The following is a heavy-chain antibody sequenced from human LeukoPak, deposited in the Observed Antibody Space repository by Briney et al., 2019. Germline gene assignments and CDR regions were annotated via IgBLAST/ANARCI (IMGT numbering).Heavy chain of an antibody. D-gene: IGHD3-22*01. Sequence: GGSLRLSCAASGFTFSSYSMNWVRQAPGKGLEGVSYISSSSSTIYYADSVKGRFTISRDNAKNSLYLQMNSLRAEDTAVYYCAGRAYYYDSSGYSLSDYWGQGTLVTVSS. CDR1: GFTFSSYS. V-gene: IGHV3-48*01. CDR2: ISSSSSTI. J-gene: IGHJ4*02. CDR3: AGRAYYYDSSGYSLSDY.